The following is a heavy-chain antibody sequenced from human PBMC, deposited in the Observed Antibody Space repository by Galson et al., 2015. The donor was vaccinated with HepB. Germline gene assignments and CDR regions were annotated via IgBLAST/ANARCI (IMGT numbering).Heavy chain of an antibody. Sequence: QSGAEVKKPGESLKISCKGSGYSFTSYWIGWVRQMPGKGLEWMGIIYPGDPDTRYSPSFQGQVTISADKSISTAYLQWSSLKASDTAMYYCARSRKENYYYYYMDVWGKGTTVTVSS. CDR2: IYPGDPDT. J-gene: IGHJ6*03. CDR1: GYSFTSYW. V-gene: IGHV5-51*01. CDR3: ARSRKENYYYYYMDV.